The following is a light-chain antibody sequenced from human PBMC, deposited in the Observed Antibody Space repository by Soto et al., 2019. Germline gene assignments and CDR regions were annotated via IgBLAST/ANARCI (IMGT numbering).Light chain of an antibody. CDR2: ASD. CDR3: QSYDSSLNSGV. CDR1: SSNIGAGYD. V-gene: IGLV1-40*01. Sequence: QSVLTQPPSVSGAPGQRVNISCTGSSSNIGAGYDIHWYHQLPGAAPKLLIFASDNRPSGVPDRFSGSKSGTSASLAITGLQADDEADYFCQSYDSSLNSGVFGGGTKLTVL. J-gene: IGLJ3*02.